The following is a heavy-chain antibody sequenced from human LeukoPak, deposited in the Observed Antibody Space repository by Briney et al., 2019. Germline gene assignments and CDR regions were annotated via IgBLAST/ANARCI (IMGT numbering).Heavy chain of an antibody. CDR3: ARDRKLRDYDFWSDTKLDYYYYMDV. CDR1: GYTFTNYY. V-gene: IGHV1-46*01. Sequence: ASVKVSCKASGYTFTNYYMHWVRQAPGQGLEWMGIIKPSGGSTSYAQKFQGRVTTTRDTSTSAVYMELSSLRSEDTAVYYCARDRKLRDYDFWSDTKLDYYYYMDVWGKGTTVTVSS. J-gene: IGHJ6*03. CDR2: IKPSGGST. D-gene: IGHD3-3*01.